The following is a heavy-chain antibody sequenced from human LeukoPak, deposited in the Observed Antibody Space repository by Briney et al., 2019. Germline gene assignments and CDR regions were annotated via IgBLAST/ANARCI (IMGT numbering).Heavy chain of an antibody. CDR2: INPSGGST. CDR1: GYTFTSYY. Sequence: ASVKVSCKASGYTFTSYYMHWVRQAPGQGLEWMGIINPSGGSTSYAQKFQGRVTMTRDMSTSTVYMELSSLRSDDAALYYCARTSAGAAAGEFDYWGQGTLVTVSS. J-gene: IGHJ4*02. CDR3: ARTSAGAAAGEFDY. V-gene: IGHV1-46*01. D-gene: IGHD6-13*01.